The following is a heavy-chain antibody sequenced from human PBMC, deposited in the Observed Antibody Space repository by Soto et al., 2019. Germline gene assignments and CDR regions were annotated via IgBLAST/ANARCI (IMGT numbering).Heavy chain of an antibody. CDR2: INAGNGNT. J-gene: IGHJ5*02. CDR1: GYTFTSYA. V-gene: IGHV1-3*01. Sequence: ASVKVSCKASGYTFTSYAMHWVRQAPGQRLEWMGWINAGNGNTKYSQKFQGRVTITRDTSASTAYMELSSLRSEDTAVYYCAREAVRGVNWFDPWGQGTLVTVSS. CDR3: AREAVRGVNWFDP. D-gene: IGHD3-10*01.